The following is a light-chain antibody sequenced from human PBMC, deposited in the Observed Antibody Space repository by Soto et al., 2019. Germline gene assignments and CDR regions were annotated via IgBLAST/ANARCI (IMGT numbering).Light chain of an antibody. CDR3: SSYTSSSSYV. Sequence: QSALTKPSSVTGFPGQSIAISCTGTSSDVGAYNSVSWYQQYPGKAPKLMIHDVSNRPSGVSDRFSGSKSGNTASLTISGLQAEDEADYYCSSYTSSSSYVFGSGTKVTVL. CDR1: SSDVGAYNS. CDR2: DVS. V-gene: IGLV2-14*01. J-gene: IGLJ1*01.